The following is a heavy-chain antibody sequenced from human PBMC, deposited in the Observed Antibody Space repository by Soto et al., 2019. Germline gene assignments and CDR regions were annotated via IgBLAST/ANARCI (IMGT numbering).Heavy chain of an antibody. CDR1: VYTFTGYY. Sequence: ASVKVSCKASVYTFTGYYMHWVRQAPGQGLEWMGWINPNSGGTNYAQKFQGWVTMTRDTSISTAYMELSRLRSDDTAVYYCARDQKINVLRYFDWSGGMDVWGQGTTVTVSS. CDR3: ARDQKINVLRYFDWSGGMDV. CDR2: INPNSGGT. D-gene: IGHD3-9*01. V-gene: IGHV1-2*04. J-gene: IGHJ6*02.